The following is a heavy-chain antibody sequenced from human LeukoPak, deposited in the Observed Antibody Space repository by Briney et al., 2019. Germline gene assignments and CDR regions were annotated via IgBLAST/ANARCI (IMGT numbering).Heavy chain of an antibody. V-gene: IGHV3-7*01. CDR1: GFTFSTFW. Sequence: GGSLRLSCAASGFTFSTFWMSWVRQAPGKGLEWVANIKQDGNEKYYVDSVKGRFTISRDNAKNSLYLQMNSLRVEDTAVYYCARAPRRCIGGSCYSSTFDYWGQGTLVTVS. CDR2: IKQDGNEK. D-gene: IGHD2-15*01. J-gene: IGHJ4*02. CDR3: ARAPRRCIGGSCYSSTFDY.